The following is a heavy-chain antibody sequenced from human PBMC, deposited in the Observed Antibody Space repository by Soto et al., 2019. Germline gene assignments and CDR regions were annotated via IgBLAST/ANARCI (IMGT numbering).Heavy chain of an antibody. CDR1: GYTFTSYG. Sequence: ASVKVSCKASGYTFTSYGISWVRQAPGQGLERMGWISAYNGNTNYAQKLQGRVTMTTDTSTSTAYMELRSLRSDDTAVYYCAREHRRGYDWVLVDYWGQGTLVTVSS. J-gene: IGHJ4*02. CDR2: ISAYNGNT. D-gene: IGHD5-12*01. CDR3: AREHRRGYDWVLVDY. V-gene: IGHV1-18*01.